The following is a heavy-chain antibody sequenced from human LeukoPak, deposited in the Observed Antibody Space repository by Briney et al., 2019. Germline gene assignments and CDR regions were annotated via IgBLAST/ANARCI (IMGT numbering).Heavy chain of an antibody. CDR2: ISAYNGNT. CDR1: GYSFTSYD. V-gene: IGHV1-18*01. CDR3: ARGFLEGAMVRGVIGAYYYYYMDV. Sequence: ASVKVSCKASGYSFTSYDISWVRQAPGQGLEWMGWISAYNGNTNYAQKLQGRVTMTTDTSTSTAYMELRSLRSDDTAVYYCARGFLEGAMVRGVIGAYYYYYMDVWGKGTTVAISS. J-gene: IGHJ6*03. D-gene: IGHD3-10*01.